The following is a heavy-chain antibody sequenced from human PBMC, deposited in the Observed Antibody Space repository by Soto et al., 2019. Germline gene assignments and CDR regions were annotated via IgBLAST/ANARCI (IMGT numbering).Heavy chain of an antibody. CDR1: GGSIISSSYY. V-gene: IGHV4-39*01. Sequence: QLQLQESVPGLVKPSETLSLTCTVSGGSIISSSYYWVLILQPPGKGLEWIGSIYYSGSTYYNPSLKSRVTTSVDTSQNQVSLKRSSVTAAATAVYYCARQGVTTFLWAFDIWGQGTMVTVSS. J-gene: IGHJ3*02. CDR3: ARQGVTTFLWAFDI. CDR2: IYYSGST. D-gene: IGHD1-1*01.